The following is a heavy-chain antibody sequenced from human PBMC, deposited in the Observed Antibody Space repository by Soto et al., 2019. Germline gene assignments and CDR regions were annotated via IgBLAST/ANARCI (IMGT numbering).Heavy chain of an antibody. J-gene: IGHJ4*02. CDR1: GFPFSSYV. CDR3: AKDSNKYSSSLRGRYFDY. Sequence: GWSLRLSCAASGFPFSSYVMSLVRQAPGKGLEWVSGISGGGSNTFYADSVKGRFTISRDNSKNTLLLQMNSLGAEDTAVYYCAKDSNKYSSSLRGRYFDYWGEGIGVTVSS. CDR2: ISGGGSNT. D-gene: IGHD4-4*01. V-gene: IGHV3-23*01.